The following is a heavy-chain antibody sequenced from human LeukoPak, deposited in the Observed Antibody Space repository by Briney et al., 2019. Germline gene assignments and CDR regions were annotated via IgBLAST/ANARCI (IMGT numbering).Heavy chain of an antibody. V-gene: IGHV3-48*03. CDR3: ARLIASLGNWFDP. CDR2: ISSSGSII. D-gene: IGHD6-6*01. J-gene: IGHJ5*02. Sequence: GGSLRLSCAASGFTFSSYEMNWVRQAPGKGLEWVSYISSSGSIIKYADSVKGRFTISRDNARKSLYLQMNSLGAEDTAVYYCARLIASLGNWFDPWGQGTLVTVSS. CDR1: GFTFSSYE.